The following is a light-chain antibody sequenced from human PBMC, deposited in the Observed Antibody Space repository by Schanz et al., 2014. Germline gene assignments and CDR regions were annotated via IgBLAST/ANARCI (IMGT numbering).Light chain of an antibody. CDR3: SSYAGSNNLRVV. CDR1: ISDVGSYNY. Sequence: QSALTQPPSASASPGQSVTISCTGTISDVGSYNYVSWYQQYPGKAPKLLIYEVTKRPSGVPDRFSGSKSGNTASLTISGLQAEDEADYYCSSYAGSNNLRVVFGGGTKLTVL. J-gene: IGLJ2*01. CDR2: EVT. V-gene: IGLV2-8*01.